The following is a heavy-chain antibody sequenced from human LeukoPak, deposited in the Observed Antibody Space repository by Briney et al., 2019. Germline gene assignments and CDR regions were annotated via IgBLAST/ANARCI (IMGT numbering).Heavy chain of an antibody. Sequence: SVKVSCKASGGTFSSYAISWVRQAPGQGLEWMGGIIPIFGTANYAQKFQGRVTITADESTSTAYMEPSSLRSEDTAVYYCARDPDCISANCYFAHYDYWGQGTLVTVSS. J-gene: IGHJ4*02. CDR2: IIPIFGTA. CDR3: ARDPDCISANCYFAHYDY. V-gene: IGHV1-69*13. CDR1: GGTFSSYA. D-gene: IGHD2-2*01.